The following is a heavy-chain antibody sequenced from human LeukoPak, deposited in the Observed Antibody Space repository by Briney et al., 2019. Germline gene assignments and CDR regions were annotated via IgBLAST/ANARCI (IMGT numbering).Heavy chain of an antibody. CDR1: GFTFSSYT. J-gene: IGHJ3*02. Sequence: GGSLRLSCVASGFTFSSYTMNWVRQAPGKGLEWVSSISSSSSYIYYADSVKGRFTISRDNAKNSLYLQMNSLRAEDTAVYYCARDYYDSSGYSGAFDIWGQGTMVTVSS. D-gene: IGHD3-22*01. V-gene: IGHV3-21*01. CDR2: ISSSSSYI. CDR3: ARDYYDSSGYSGAFDI.